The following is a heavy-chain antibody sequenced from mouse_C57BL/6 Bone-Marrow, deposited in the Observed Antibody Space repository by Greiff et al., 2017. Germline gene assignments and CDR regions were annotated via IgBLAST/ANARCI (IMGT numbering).Heavy chain of an antibody. J-gene: IGHJ4*01. CDR2: IYPGDGDT. Sequence: VKLQQSGPELVKPGASVKISCKASGYAFSSSWMNWVKQRPGKGLEWIGRIYPGDGDTNYNGKFKGKATLTADKSSSTAYMQLSSLTSEDSAVYFCARGGDGYYPNYAMDYWGQGTSVTVSS. D-gene: IGHD2-3*01. V-gene: IGHV1-82*01. CDR1: GYAFSSSW. CDR3: ARGGDGYYPNYAMDY.